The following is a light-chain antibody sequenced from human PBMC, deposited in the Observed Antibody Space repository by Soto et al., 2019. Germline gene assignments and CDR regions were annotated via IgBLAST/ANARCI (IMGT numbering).Light chain of an antibody. J-gene: IGKJ1*01. CDR3: QHFRT. Sequence: EIVLTQSPGTLSLSPGERATLSCRASQSVSSSYLAWYQQKLGQAPRLLIYGASSRATGIPDRFGGSGSGTDFTLTISRLEPEDFAVYYCQHFRTFGQGTKVEIK. CDR2: GAS. CDR1: QSVSSSY. V-gene: IGKV3-20*01.